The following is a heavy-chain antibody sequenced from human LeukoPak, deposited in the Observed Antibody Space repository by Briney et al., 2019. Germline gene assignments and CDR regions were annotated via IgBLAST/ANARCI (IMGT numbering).Heavy chain of an antibody. D-gene: IGHD3-22*01. CDR2: IHHSGNT. V-gene: IGHV4-4*02. J-gene: IGHJ4*02. CDR3: VRGAGLIYSDRGGIRGCFDY. Sequence: NPSETLSLTCAVSGDSIGNDNWWSWVRQPPGKGLEWIGEIHHSGNTNYNPSLRSRVTTSMDKSKNHVSLKVNSVTAADTAVYYCVRGAGLIYSDRGGIRGCFDYWGQGALVTVSS. CDR1: GDSIGNDNW.